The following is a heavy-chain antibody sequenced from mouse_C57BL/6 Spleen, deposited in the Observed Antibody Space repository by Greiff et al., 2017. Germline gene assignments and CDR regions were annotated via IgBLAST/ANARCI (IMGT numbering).Heavy chain of an antibody. J-gene: IGHJ4*01. CDR3: AKGDYSNLYAMDY. Sequence: EVQLQESGGGLVKPGGSLKLSCAASGFTFSDYGMHWVRQAPEKGLEWVAYISSGSSTIYYADTVKGRFTISRDNAKNTLFLQMNSLRSEDTAMYYCAKGDYSNLYAMDYWGQGTSVTVSS. CDR2: ISSGSSTI. D-gene: IGHD2-5*01. CDR1: GFTFSDYG. V-gene: IGHV5-17*01.